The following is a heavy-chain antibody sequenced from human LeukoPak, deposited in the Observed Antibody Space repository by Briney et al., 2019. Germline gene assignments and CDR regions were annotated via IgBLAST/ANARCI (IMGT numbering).Heavy chain of an antibody. J-gene: IGHJ4*02. Sequence: GRSLRLSCAASGFTFSSYWMSWVRQAPGKGLEWVANIKQDGSEKYYVDSVKGRFTISRDNAKNSLYLQMNSLRAEDTAVYYCAREGGSYFNSMSDYWGQGTLVTVSS. CDR3: AREGGSYFNSMSDY. D-gene: IGHD1-26*01. V-gene: IGHV3-7*01. CDR1: GFTFSSYW. CDR2: IKQDGSEK.